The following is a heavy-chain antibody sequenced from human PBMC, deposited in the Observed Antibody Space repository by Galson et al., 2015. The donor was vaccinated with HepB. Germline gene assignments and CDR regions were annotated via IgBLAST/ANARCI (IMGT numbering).Heavy chain of an antibody. Sequence: LRLSCAASGFNFSAYSMNWVRQAPGEGLQWVSYIGKTSRGIYYTDSVKGRFTISRDNAKNSVTLQMNSLRVEDTAVYYCVRWGSFDSWGQGTLVIVPS. V-gene: IGHV3-48*01. D-gene: IGHD3-16*01. CDR3: VRWGSFDS. CDR2: IGKTSRGI. CDR1: GFNFSAYS. J-gene: IGHJ4*02.